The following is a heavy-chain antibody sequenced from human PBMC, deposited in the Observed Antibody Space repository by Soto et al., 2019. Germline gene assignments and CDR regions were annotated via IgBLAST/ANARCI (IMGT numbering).Heavy chain of an antibody. CDR1: GGSISSGDYY. V-gene: IGHV4-61*08. CDR2: IYYSGST. D-gene: IGHD6-13*01. J-gene: IGHJ4*02. CDR3: ASRSGIAAAVDY. Sequence: SETLSLTCTVSGGSISSGDYYWSWIRQPPGKGLEWIGYIYYSGSTNYNPSLKSRVTISVDTSKNQFSLKLSSVTAADTAVYYCASRSGIAAAVDYWGQRTLVTVSS.